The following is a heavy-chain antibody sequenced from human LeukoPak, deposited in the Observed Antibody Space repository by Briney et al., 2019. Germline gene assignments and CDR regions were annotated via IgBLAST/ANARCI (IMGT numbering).Heavy chain of an antibody. CDR3: ARLVRPLMVRGVIAPYYYYMDV. CDR2: INHSGST. D-gene: IGHD3-10*01. J-gene: IGHJ6*03. Sequence: SETLSLTCAVYGGSFSGYYWSWIRQPPGKGLEWIGEINHSGSTNYNPSLKSRVTISVDTSKNQFSLKLSSVTAADTAVYYCARLVRPLMVRGVIAPYYYYMDVWGKGTTVTISS. V-gene: IGHV4-34*01. CDR1: GGSFSGYY.